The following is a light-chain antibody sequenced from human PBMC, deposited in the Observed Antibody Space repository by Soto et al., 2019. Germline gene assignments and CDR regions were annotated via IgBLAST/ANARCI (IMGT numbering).Light chain of an antibody. V-gene: IGLV3-21*02. J-gene: IGLJ2*01. CDR3: QVWDTVSLHAI. CDR2: EDS. Sequence: SYELTQPPSVSLAPGQTASITCVGDNVGGKSVHWYQQKAGQAPVLVIHEDSDRPSGIPERFSGSNSANTATLTISRVEAGDEAAYYCQVWDTVSLHAIFGGGTKLTAL. CDR1: NVGGKS.